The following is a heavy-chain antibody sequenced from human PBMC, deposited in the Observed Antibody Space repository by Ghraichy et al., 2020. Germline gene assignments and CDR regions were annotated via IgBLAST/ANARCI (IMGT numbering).Heavy chain of an antibody. CDR3: ARISSGWYTAFDY. CDR1: GGSISSYY. Sequence: ESLNISCTVSGGSISSYYWSWIRQPAGKGLEWIGRIYNTGSTNYNPSLKSRVTMSLDTSRNQFSLRLSSVTAADTALYYCARISSGWYTAFDYWGQGTLVTVSS. D-gene: IGHD6-19*01. CDR2: IYNTGST. J-gene: IGHJ4*02. V-gene: IGHV4-4*07.